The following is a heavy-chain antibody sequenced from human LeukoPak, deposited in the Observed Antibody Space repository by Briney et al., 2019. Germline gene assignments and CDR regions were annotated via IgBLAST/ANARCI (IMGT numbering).Heavy chain of an antibody. D-gene: IGHD1-26*01. V-gene: IGHV4-61*02. J-gene: IGHJ4*02. CDR2: IYTSGST. CDR1: GGSISSGSYY. Sequence: PSETLSLTCTVSGGSISSGSYYWSWIRQPAGKGLEWIGRIYTSGSTNYNPSLKSRVTISVDTSKNQFSLKLSSVTAADTVVYYCARDAIVGATYFDYWGQGTLVTVSS. CDR3: ARDAIVGATYFDY.